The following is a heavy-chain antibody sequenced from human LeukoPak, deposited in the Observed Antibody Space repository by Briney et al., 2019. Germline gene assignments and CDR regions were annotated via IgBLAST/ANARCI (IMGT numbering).Heavy chain of an antibody. J-gene: IGHJ4*02. Sequence: AAVKVSCKASGYTFTSYGISWVRQAPGQGLEWMGWISAYNGNTNYAQKLQGRVTMTTDTSTSTAYMELRSLRPDDTAVYYCARHIVVVTAPYYFDYWGQGTLVTVSS. CDR3: ARHIVVVTAPYYFDY. CDR1: GYTFTSYG. V-gene: IGHV1-18*01. CDR2: ISAYNGNT. D-gene: IGHD2-21*02.